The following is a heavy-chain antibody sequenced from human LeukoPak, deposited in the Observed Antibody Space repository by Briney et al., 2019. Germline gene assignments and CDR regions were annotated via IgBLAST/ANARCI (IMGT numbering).Heavy chain of an antibody. D-gene: IGHD2-2*02. J-gene: IGHJ6*03. Sequence: ASVKVSCKASGYTFTGYYMHWVRQAPGQGLEWMGWINPNSGATEYAQMFQGRVTMTRDASISTAYMELSRLRSDDTAVYYCARVIPTAIPDYYYYYMDVWGKGTTVTLSS. CDR2: INPNSGAT. CDR1: GYTFTGYY. V-gene: IGHV1-2*02. CDR3: ARVIPTAIPDYYYYYMDV.